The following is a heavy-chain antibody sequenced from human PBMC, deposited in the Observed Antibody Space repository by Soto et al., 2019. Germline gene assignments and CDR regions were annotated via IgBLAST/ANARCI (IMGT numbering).Heavy chain of an antibody. CDR1: GFTFEDHS. J-gene: IGHJ5*02. CDR2: ISCDSDTI. CDR3: TKYGPHHYFDP. D-gene: IGHD1-26*01. V-gene: IGHV3-9*01. Sequence: GGSLRLSCVASGFTFEDHSMHWVRQAPGKGLEWVSGISCDSDTIDYADSVKGRFTVSSDNAKNSLYLQMNSLRAEDTAFYYCTKYGPHHYFDPWGQGTLVTVSS.